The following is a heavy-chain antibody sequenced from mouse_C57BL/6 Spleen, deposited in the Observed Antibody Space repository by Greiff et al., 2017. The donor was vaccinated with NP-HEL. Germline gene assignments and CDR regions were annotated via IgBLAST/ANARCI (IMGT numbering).Heavy chain of an antibody. J-gene: IGHJ4*01. CDR1: GFNIKDDY. V-gene: IGHV14-4*01. CDR2: IDPENGDT. Sequence: VQLKQSGAELVRPGASVKLSCTASGFNIKDDYMHWVKQRPEQGLEWIGWIDPENGDTEYASKFQGKATITADTSSNTAYLQLSSLTSEDTAVYYCTTGEYYYAMDYWGQGTSVTVSS. CDR3: TTGEYYYAMDY.